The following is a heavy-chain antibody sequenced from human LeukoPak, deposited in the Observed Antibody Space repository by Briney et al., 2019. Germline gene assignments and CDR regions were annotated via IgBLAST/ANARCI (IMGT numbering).Heavy chain of an antibody. CDR1: GFIFNNYA. CDR2: ISWNSGTI. Sequence: GGSLRLSCAGSGFIFNNYAMHWVRQPPGKGLEWVSGISWNSGTIDYADSVRGRFTISRDNAKNSLYLQMDSLRVEDTAFYYCAKDNRRHYTSGPNPDSLHWGQGALVTVSS. D-gene: IGHD6-19*01. J-gene: IGHJ4*02. CDR3: AKDNRRHYTSGPNPDSLH. V-gene: IGHV3-9*01.